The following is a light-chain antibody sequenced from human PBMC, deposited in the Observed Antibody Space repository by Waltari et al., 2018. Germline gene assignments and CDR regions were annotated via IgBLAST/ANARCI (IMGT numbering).Light chain of an antibody. Sequence: QSVLAQPPSASGTPGQRITISCSGSNSNIGSNTVNWYQQFPGTAPRLLSYSNNPRPSGIPDRFSASKSGSSAALAIYGLHSEDEADYYCSAWDDRLTGVVFGGGTKVTVL. V-gene: IGLV1-44*01. J-gene: IGLJ2*01. CDR2: SNN. CDR3: SAWDDRLTGVV. CDR1: NSNIGSNT.